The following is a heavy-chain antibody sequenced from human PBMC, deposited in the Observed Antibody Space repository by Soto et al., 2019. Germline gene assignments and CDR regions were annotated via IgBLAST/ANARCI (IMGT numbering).Heavy chain of an antibody. CDR2: IDNSGST. CDR1: GGSISNYF. V-gene: IGHV4-4*07. D-gene: IGHD3-3*01. Sequence: SETLSLTCTVSGGSISNYFCNWIRQPAGKGLEWIGRIDNSGSTNYNPSLKSRITMSTDTSRNQFSLKLNSVTAADTAVYYCARGGQDFWSGPFDYWGQGALVTVSS. J-gene: IGHJ4*02. CDR3: ARGGQDFWSGPFDY.